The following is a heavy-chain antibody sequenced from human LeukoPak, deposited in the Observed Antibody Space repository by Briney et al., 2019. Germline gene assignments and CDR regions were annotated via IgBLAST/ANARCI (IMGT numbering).Heavy chain of an antibody. Sequence: SETLSLTRTVSGGSISSSSYSWDWIRQPPGKGLEWIGSIYYSGSTYYNPSLKSRVTISVDTSKNQFSLKLSSVTAADTAVYYCARRPVRVQQRERFDPWGQGTLVTVSS. J-gene: IGHJ5*02. CDR3: ARRPVRVQQRERFDP. CDR2: IYYSGST. CDR1: GGSISSSSYS. V-gene: IGHV4-39*01. D-gene: IGHD6-25*01.